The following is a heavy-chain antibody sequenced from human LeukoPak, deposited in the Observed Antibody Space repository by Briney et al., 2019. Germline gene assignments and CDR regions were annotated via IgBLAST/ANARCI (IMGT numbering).Heavy chain of an antibody. V-gene: IGHV1-69*04. D-gene: IGHD6-13*01. J-gene: IGHJ3*02. CDR1: GGTFSSYA. Sequence: SVKVSCKASGGTFSSYAISWVRQAPGQGLEWMGGIIPILGIANYAQKFQGRVTITADKSTSTAYMELSSLRSEDTAVYYCARELAAAGTEGAFDIWGQGTMVTVSS. CDR3: ARELAAAGTEGAFDI. CDR2: IIPILGIA.